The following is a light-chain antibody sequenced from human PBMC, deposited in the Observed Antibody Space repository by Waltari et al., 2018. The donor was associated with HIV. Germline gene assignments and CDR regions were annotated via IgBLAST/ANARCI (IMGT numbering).Light chain of an antibody. J-gene: IGLJ2*01. Sequence: QSVLTQPPSVSAAPGQKVTISCSGNRYNIGDNYVSWYQQLPGTAPKVLIYDNNKRPSGIPDRFSGSKSGTSATLDITGLQTGDEADYYCGAWDHSLNAVVLGGGTKLTVL. V-gene: IGLV1-51*01. CDR3: GAWDHSLNAVV. CDR2: DNN. CDR1: RYNIGDNY.